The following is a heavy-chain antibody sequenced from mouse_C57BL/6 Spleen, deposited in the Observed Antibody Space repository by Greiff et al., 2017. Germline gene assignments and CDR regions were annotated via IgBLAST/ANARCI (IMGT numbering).Heavy chain of an antibody. CDR1: GYTFTSYW. V-gene: IGHV1-50*01. J-gene: IGHJ2*01. Sequence: QVQLQQPGAELVKPGASVKLSCKASGYTFTSYWMQWVKQRPGQGLEWIGEIDPSDSDTNYNQKFKGKATLTVDTSSSTAYMQLSSLTSEDSAVYYCARKGGYGKDYFDDWGKGTTVTVSS. CDR2: IDPSDSDT. CDR3: ARKGGYGKDYFDD. D-gene: IGHD2-10*02.